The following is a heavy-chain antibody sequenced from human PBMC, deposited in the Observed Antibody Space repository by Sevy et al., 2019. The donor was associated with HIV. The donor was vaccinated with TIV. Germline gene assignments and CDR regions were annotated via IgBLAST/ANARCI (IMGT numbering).Heavy chain of an antibody. CDR2: IDSGGST. CDR1: GFTVSGNY. J-gene: IGHJ6*02. V-gene: IGHV3-66*01. Sequence: GGSLRLSCEASGFTVSGNYMAWVRLAPGKGLEWVSLIDSGGSTYYADSVKGRFTSSIDNAKNTLYLQMNPLRAEDTAVYFCARDRYYDASGYYYYYYGMDVWGQGTTVTVSS. CDR3: ARDRYYDASGYYYYYYGMDV. D-gene: IGHD3-22*01.